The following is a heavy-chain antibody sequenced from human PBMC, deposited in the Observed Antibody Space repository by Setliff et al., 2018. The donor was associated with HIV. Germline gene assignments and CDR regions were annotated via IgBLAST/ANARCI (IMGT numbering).Heavy chain of an antibody. D-gene: IGHD6-19*01. CDR1: GYNFGNYW. CDR3: ARLLDNSGGWPFDY. Sequence: GESLKISCKGSGYNFGNYWISWVRQMPGKGLEWMARIDPDDPSDSYTKYSPSFQGQVTISADKTTNTAYLQWSSLKASDTAMYFCARLLDNSGGWPFDYWGQGTLVTVSS. V-gene: IGHV5-10-1*04. CDR2: IDPDDPSDSYT. J-gene: IGHJ4*02.